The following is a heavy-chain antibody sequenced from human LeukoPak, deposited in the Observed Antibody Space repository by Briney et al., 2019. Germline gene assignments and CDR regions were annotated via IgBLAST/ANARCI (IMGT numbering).Heavy chain of an antibody. Sequence: SETLSLTCTVSGGSISTYYWSWIRQPPGKGLEWIGYIYHSGSTNYNPSLKSRITISVDTSQNQFSLKLSSVTAADTAVYYCARGLGNWFDPWGQGTLVTVSS. CDR3: ARGLGNWFDP. J-gene: IGHJ5*02. D-gene: IGHD7-27*01. CDR2: IYHSGST. V-gene: IGHV4-59*01. CDR1: GGSISTYY.